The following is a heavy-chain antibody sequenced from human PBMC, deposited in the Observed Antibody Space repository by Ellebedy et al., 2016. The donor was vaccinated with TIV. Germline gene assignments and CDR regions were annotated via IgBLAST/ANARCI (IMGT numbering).Heavy chain of an antibody. Sequence: SETLSLXCTVSGGSISSSSYYWSCIRQPPGKGLEWIGEINHSGSTNYNPSLKSRVTISVDTSKNQFSLKLSSVTAADTAVYYCARAGEYSSSAPARYYYMDVWGKGTTVTVSS. V-gene: IGHV4-39*07. CDR1: GGSISSSSYY. CDR2: INHSGST. J-gene: IGHJ6*03. CDR3: ARAGEYSSSAPARYYYMDV. D-gene: IGHD6-6*01.